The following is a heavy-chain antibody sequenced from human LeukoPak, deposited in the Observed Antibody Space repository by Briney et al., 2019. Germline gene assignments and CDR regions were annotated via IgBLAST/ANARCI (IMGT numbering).Heavy chain of an antibody. CDR3: ARRYCSSTSCYVAIDY. V-gene: IGHV1-2*02. CDR2: INPNSGGT. CDR1: GYTFTGYY. J-gene: IGHJ4*02. D-gene: IGHD2-2*01. Sequence: GASVKVSCKASGYTFTGYYMHWVRQAPGQGLEWMGWINPNSGGTNCAQKFQGRVTMTRDTSISTAYMELSRLRSDDTAVYYCARRYCSSTSCYVAIDYWGQGTLVTVSS.